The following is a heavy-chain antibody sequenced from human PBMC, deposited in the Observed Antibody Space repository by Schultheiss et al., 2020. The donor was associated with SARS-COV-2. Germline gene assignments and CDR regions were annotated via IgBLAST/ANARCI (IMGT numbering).Heavy chain of an antibody. J-gene: IGHJ3*02. CDR2: INPSGGST. CDR1: GYTFTGYY. Sequence: GESLKISCKASGYTFTGYYMHWVRQAPGQGLEWMGIINPSGGSTSYAQKFQGRVTITADKSTSTAYMELSSLRSEDTAVYYCARRPGTTRGGAFDIWGQGTMVTVSS. CDR3: ARRPGTTRGGAFDI. V-gene: IGHV1-46*01. D-gene: IGHD1-7*01.